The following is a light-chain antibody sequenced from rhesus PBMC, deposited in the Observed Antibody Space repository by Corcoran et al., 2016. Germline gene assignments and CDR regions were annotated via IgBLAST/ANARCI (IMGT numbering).Light chain of an antibody. CDR1: ENVNNY. V-gene: IGKV1-74*01. CDR3: QHCYCTPFT. Sequence: DIQMTQSPSSLSASVGDRVTITCRASENVNNYSNRYQQKPGKAPKLRFYKASTLQSGVTSRFRGSGSGTDYTCTLSSLQPEHVAPYNCQHCYCTPFTFGPGTKLDIK. CDR2: KAS. J-gene: IGKJ3*01.